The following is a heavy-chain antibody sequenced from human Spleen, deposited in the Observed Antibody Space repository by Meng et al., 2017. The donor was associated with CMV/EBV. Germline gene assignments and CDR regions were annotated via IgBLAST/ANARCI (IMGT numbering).Heavy chain of an antibody. V-gene: IGHV1-69*01. CDR1: DTFSSYS. CDR3: ARGRGGWVQYDYFDY. Sequence: DTFSSYSISWARQTPGQGLEWMGGIITIFGTANYAQKFQGRVTIPPDESMTTVYMDLASLRPEDTAVYYCARGRGGWVQYDYFDYWGQGTLVTVSS. CDR2: IITIFGTA. D-gene: IGHD5-24*01. J-gene: IGHJ4*02.